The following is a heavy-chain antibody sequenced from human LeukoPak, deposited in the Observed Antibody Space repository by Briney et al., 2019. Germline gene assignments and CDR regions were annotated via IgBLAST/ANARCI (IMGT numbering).Heavy chain of an antibody. J-gene: IGHJ4*02. CDR2: IKQDESEK. D-gene: IGHD3-16*01. Sequence: GGSLRLSCAASGFTFSNYWVSWVRQAPGKGLEWVANIKQDESEKYYVDSVKGRFTISRDNAKNSLYLQMNSLRAEDTAVYYCAKGSRIWGNYYFDFWGQGTLVTVSS. CDR3: AKGSRIWGNYYFDF. CDR1: GFTFSNYW. V-gene: IGHV3-7*02.